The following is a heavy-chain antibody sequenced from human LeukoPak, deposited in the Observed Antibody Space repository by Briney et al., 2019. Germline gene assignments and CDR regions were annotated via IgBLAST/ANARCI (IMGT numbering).Heavy chain of an antibody. D-gene: IGHD3-22*01. Sequence: PGGSLRLSCAASGVAVSRNYMNWVRQAPGKGLEWVLVIYSGGSTYYADSVKGRFTISRDNSKNTLYLQMNSLRAEDTAVYYCARQANYYDSSGYLDYWGQGTLVTVSS. V-gene: IGHV3-53*01. CDR2: IYSGGST. J-gene: IGHJ4*02. CDR1: GVAVSRNY. CDR3: ARQANYYDSSGYLDY.